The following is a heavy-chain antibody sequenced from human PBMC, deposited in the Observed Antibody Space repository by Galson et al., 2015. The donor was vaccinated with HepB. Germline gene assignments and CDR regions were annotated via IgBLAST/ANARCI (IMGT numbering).Heavy chain of an antibody. J-gene: IGHJ4*02. Sequence: SVKVSCKASGYAFTNYAMNWVRQAPGQGLEWMGWISTNTGNPTYAQGFTGRFAFSLDTSASTAYLQIRSLKAEDTAVYYCARGTTYFFGSGSSPPGYWGQGTLVTVSS. D-gene: IGHD3-10*01. V-gene: IGHV7-4-1*02. CDR3: ARGTTYFFGSGSSPPGY. CDR2: ISTNTGNP. CDR1: GYAFTNYA.